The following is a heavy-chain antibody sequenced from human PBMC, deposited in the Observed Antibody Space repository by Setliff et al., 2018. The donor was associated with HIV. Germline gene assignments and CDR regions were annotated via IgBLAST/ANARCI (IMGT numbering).Heavy chain of an antibody. J-gene: IGHJ4*02. CDR1: GYRFTTYG. CDR2: IIPLFGTT. V-gene: IGHV1-69*13. D-gene: IGHD3-10*01. Sequence: ASVKVSCKASGYRFTTYGLSWVRQAPGQGLEWVGGIIPLFGTTNYALKFQGRVTMTANESTNTAHMELSSLRSADTAMYYCATVFYYDSESFSLDYWSQGMLVTVSS. CDR3: ATVFYYDSESFSLDY.